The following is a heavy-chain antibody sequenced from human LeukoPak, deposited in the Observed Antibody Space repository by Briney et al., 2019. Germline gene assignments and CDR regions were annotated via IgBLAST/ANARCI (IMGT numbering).Heavy chain of an antibody. Sequence: GGSLRLSCVVSGITFSNAWMNWVRQAPGKGLEWVSYMTGTSDIIKYADSVKGRFTVSRDNAKNSLYLQMNSLRAEDTAVYYCTTSSGYLNYWGQGTLVTVSS. J-gene: IGHJ4*02. CDR2: MTGTSDII. CDR3: TTSSGYLNY. D-gene: IGHD3-22*01. CDR1: GITFSNAW. V-gene: IGHV3-48*01.